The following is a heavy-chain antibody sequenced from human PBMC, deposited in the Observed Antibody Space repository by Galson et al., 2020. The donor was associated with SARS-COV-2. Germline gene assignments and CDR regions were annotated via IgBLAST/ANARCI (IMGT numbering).Heavy chain of an antibody. CDR2: IGTTTTT. CDR3: ATDGPIAVPGKNAFDI. V-gene: IGHV3-48*04. CDR1: GFSLSAYS. J-gene: IGHJ3*02. D-gene: IGHD6-19*01. Sequence: GGSLRLSCAASGFSLSAYSLNWVRQAPGKGLEWVSYIGTTTTTYYADSVKGRFTISRDNAKNSLYLQMSSLRAEDTAVYYCATDGPIAVPGKNAFDIWGLGTMVNVSS.